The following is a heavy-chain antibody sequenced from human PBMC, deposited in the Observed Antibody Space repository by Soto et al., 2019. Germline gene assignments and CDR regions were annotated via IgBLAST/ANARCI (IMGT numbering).Heavy chain of an antibody. CDR3: ARDPALIYGSGSYSTLDY. D-gene: IGHD3-10*01. CDR1: GFTFSSYA. V-gene: IGHV3-30-3*01. CDR2: ISYDGSNK. Sequence: PGGSLRLSCAASGFTFSSYAMHWVRQAPGKGLEWVAVISYDGSNKYYADSVKGRFTISRDNSKNTLYLQMNSLRAEDTAVYYCARDPALIYGSGSYSTLDYWGQGTLVTVSS. J-gene: IGHJ4*02.